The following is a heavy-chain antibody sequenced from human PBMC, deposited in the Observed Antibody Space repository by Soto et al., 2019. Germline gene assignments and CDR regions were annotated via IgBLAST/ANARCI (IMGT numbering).Heavy chain of an antibody. Sequence: PSETLSLTCTVSGGSISGYYWTWIRQPPGKGLEWIGYIYYTGITNYNPSLETRLTISVDTSKNQFSLKVNSVTAADTAVYYCARDLWFGGTHYGMDVWGQGISVTVSS. CDR3: ARDLWFGGTHYGMDV. D-gene: IGHD3-10*01. V-gene: IGHV4-59*01. J-gene: IGHJ6*02. CDR1: GGSISGYY. CDR2: IYYTGIT.